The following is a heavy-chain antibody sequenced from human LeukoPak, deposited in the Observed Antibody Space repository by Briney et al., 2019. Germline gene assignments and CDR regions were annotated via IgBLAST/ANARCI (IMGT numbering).Heavy chain of an antibody. CDR2: INPSGGST. CDR1: GYTFTSYY. CDR3: ARALWGSYRYTSDY. Sequence: ASVKVSCKASGYTFTSYYIHWVRQAPGQGLEWMGIINPSGGSTGYAQKFQDRVNMSRDTSTSTVYMELSSLRSEDTAVYYCARALWGSYRYTSDYWGQGTLVTVSS. D-gene: IGHD3-16*02. V-gene: IGHV1-46*01. J-gene: IGHJ4*02.